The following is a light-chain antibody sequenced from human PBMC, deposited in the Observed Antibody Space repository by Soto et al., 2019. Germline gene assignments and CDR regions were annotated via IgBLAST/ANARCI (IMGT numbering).Light chain of an antibody. CDR2: KAF. CDR1: QTISSW. Sequence: DIHMTRSPSTLSGSVGNMFTIPCRASQTISSWLDWYQQKPGKAPKLLIYKAFTLKSGVPSRFSGSGYGTEFTLTISSMQTDDFATYYCQHYNRYSEAFGQGTKVDIK. V-gene: IGKV1-5*03. J-gene: IGKJ1*01. CDR3: QHYNRYSEA.